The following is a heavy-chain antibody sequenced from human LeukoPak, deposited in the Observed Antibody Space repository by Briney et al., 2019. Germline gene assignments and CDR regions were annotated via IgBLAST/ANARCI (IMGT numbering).Heavy chain of an antibody. Sequence: SETLSLTCAVYGGSFSGYYWSWIRQPPGKGLEWIGEINHSGSTNYNPSLKSRVTISVDTPKKQFSLKLSSVTAADTAVYYCARNHYYGSGSYYDPQNWFDPWGQGTLVIVSS. D-gene: IGHD3-10*01. CDR3: ARNHYYGSGSYYDPQNWFDP. CDR2: INHSGST. J-gene: IGHJ5*02. V-gene: IGHV4-34*01. CDR1: GGSFSGYY.